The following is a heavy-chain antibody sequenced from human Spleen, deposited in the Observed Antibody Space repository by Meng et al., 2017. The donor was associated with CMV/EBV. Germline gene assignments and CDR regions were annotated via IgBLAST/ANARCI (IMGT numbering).Heavy chain of an antibody. Sequence: SETLSLTCTVSGYSISSGYYWGWIRQPPGKGLEWIGSIYHSGSTYYNPSLKSRVTISVDTSKNQFSLKLSSVTAADTAVYYCARLTGTVYVHWFDSWCQGTLVTVSS. D-gene: IGHD1-7*01. CDR3: ARLTGTVYVHWFDS. J-gene: IGHJ5*01. V-gene: IGHV4-38-2*02. CDR1: GYSISSGYY. CDR2: IYHSGST.